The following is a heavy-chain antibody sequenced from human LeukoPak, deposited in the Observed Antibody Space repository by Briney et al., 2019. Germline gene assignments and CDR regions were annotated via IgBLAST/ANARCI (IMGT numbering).Heavy chain of an antibody. Sequence: GVPLRLSCAASGLTFSNFPMSWVCQAPGGSLEGLAHIKQVGNEKYYAESVKGRFTISRDDAMKSLDLQMTSLRDEDTPVYYWARGGDIVVMMYGWGLDSWGQGTRVAVS. CDR3: ARGGDIVVMMYGWGLDS. D-gene: IGHD2-8*01. J-gene: IGHJ4*02. CDR2: IKQVGNEK. CDR1: GLTFSNFP. V-gene: IGHV3-7*01.